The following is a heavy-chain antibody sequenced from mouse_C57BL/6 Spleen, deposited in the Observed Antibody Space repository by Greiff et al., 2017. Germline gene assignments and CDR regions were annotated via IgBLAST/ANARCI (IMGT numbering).Heavy chain of an antibody. CDR1: GYTFTSYW. Sequence: QVQLKQPGAELVRPGSSVKLSCKASGYTFTSYWMHWVKQRPIQGLEWIGNIDPSDSETHYNQKFKDKATLTVDKSSSTAYMQRSSLPSEDSAVYYCAKGNYYFDYWGQGTTLTVAS. J-gene: IGHJ2*01. V-gene: IGHV1-52*01. CDR3: AKGNYYFDY. CDR2: IDPSDSET.